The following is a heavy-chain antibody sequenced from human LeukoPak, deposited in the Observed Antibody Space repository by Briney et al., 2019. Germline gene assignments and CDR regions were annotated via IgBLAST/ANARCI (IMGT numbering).Heavy chain of an antibody. D-gene: IGHD4-17*01. CDR1: GFTFSNYA. Sequence: GGSLRLSCAASGFTFSNYAMRWVRQAPGKGLEWVSYISGTGDNTHYADSVKGRFTISRDNSKNTLYLQMNSLRDEDTAVYFCARATTTRTRFDYWGQGTLVTVSS. CDR2: ISGTGDNT. J-gene: IGHJ4*02. CDR3: ARATTTRTRFDY. V-gene: IGHV3-23*01.